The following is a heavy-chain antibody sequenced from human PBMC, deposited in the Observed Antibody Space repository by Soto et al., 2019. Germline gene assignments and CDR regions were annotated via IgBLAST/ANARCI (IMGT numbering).Heavy chain of an antibody. D-gene: IGHD3-22*01. J-gene: IGHJ4*02. CDR3: ARAXKYYYDSSGYYPDY. CDR2: IYHSGST. CDR1: GGSISSGGYS. V-gene: IGHV4-30-2*01. Sequence: SETLSLTCAVSGGSISSGGYSWSWIRQPPGKGLEWIGYIYHSGSTYYNPSLKSRVTISVDRSKNQFSLKLSSVTAADTAVYYCARAXKYYYDSSGYYPDYWGQGTLVTVSS.